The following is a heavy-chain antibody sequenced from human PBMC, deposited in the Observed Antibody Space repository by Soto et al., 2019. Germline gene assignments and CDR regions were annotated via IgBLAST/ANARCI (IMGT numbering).Heavy chain of an antibody. D-gene: IGHD5-12*01. CDR3: AREMATIRGVYFDY. Sequence: QVQLVQSGAEVKKPGASVKVSCKASGYMFTSYYMHWVRQAPGQGLEWMGIIDPSSGSPKYAQKFQGRVTMTRDTSTSTVYMDLRSLRSEDTAVYYCAREMATIRGVYFDYWGQGTLVTVSS. J-gene: IGHJ4*02. V-gene: IGHV1-46*01. CDR2: IDPSSGSP. CDR1: GYMFTSYY.